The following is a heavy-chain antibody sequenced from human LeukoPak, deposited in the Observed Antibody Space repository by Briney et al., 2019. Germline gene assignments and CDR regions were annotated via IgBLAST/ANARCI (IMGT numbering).Heavy chain of an antibody. J-gene: IGHJ6*03. D-gene: IGHD3/OR15-3a*01. CDR3: ARDMDYPVEYYYYYMDV. V-gene: IGHV3-21*01. CDR2: ISSSSSYI. CDR1: GFTFSSYS. Sequence: GGSLRLSCAASGFTFSSYSMNWVRQAPGKGLEWVSSISSSSSYIYYAGSVKGRFTISRDNTKNSLYLQMNSLRAEDTAVYYCARDMDYPVEYYYYYMDVWGKGTTVTVSS.